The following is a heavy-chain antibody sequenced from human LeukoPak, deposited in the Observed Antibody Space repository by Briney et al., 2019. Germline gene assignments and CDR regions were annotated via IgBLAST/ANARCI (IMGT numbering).Heavy chain of an antibody. V-gene: IGHV1-2*02. CDR3: ARDYSLNDY. CDR2: INPYNGYT. D-gene: IGHD1-1*01. J-gene: IGHJ4*02. Sequence: GDSVKVSCKSSGYTFTDHFIHWVRQAPGQGLEWVGEINPYNGYTKYAWRLQGRVTMTRDTSISTAFMEVSRLTSDDTAVYHCARDYSLNDYWGQGTLVTVAS. CDR1: GYTFTDHF.